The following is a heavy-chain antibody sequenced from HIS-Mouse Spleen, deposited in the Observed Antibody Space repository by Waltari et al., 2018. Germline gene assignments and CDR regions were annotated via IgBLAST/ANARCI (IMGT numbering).Heavy chain of an antibody. D-gene: IGHD6-13*01. CDR3: AREIPYSSSWYDWYFDL. CDR2: SYYSGGT. Sequence: QLQLQESGPGLVKPSETLSLTCTVSGGSIRSSSYYWGWIRQPPGKGLEWIGRSYYSGGTYDNPSLKSRVTISVDTSKNQFYLKLSSVTAADTAVYYCAREIPYSSSWYDWYFDLWGRGTLVTVSS. V-gene: IGHV4-39*07. CDR1: GGSIRSSSYY. J-gene: IGHJ2*01.